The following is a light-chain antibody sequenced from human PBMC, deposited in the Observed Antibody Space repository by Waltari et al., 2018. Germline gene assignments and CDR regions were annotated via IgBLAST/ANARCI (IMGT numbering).Light chain of an antibody. CDR2: EVS. CDR3: SSYTTSSAPGV. CDR1: DSDLGADDF. Sequence: LTQPASVSGSPGQSITISCSGTDSDLGADDFVSWYQQHPGKAPHLIMYEVSNRPSWISNRFSASKSGNTASLTISGLQAEDEADYYCSSYTTSSAPGVFGTGTRVTVL. J-gene: IGLJ1*01. V-gene: IGLV2-14*01.